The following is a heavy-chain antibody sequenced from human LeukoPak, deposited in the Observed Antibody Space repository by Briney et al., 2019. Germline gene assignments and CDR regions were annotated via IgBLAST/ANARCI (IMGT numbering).Heavy chain of an antibody. J-gene: IGHJ4*02. D-gene: IGHD3-9*01. V-gene: IGHV1-8*01. CDR2: MNPNSGNT. CDR3: ARSEVGYFDWLFPGDY. CDR1: GYTFTSYD. Sequence: ASVKVSCKASGYTFTSYDINWVRQATGQGLEWMGWMNPNSGNTGYAQKFRGRVTMTRNTSISTAYMELSSLRSEDTAVYYCARSEVGYFDWLFPGDYWGQGTLVTVSS.